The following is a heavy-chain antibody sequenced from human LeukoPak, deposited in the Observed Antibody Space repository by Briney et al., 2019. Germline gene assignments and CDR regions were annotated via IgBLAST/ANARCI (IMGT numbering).Heavy chain of an antibody. Sequence: GGSLRLSCAASGFTFSSYEMNWVRQAPGKGLEWVASIDISSTYIFYADSVKGRFTISRDNAKSSLYLQMNSLRAEDAALYYCARTGRDTPWYIDESWGQGTLVTVSS. CDR1: GFTFSSYE. CDR2: IDISSTYI. V-gene: IGHV3-21*01. D-gene: IGHD6-13*01. CDR3: ARTGRDTPWYIDES. J-gene: IGHJ4*02.